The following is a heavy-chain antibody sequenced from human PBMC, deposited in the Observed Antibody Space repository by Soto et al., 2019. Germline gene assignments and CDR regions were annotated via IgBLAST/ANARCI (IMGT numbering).Heavy chain of an antibody. Sequence: ASVKVSCKASGYTFTSYYMHWVRQAPGQGLEWMGIINPSGGSTSYAQKLQGRVTMTRDTSTSTVYMELSSLRSEDTAVYYCARATYSGYFDYWGQGTLVTVSS. CDR1: GYTFTSYY. CDR2: INPSGGST. V-gene: IGHV1-46*01. D-gene: IGHD1-26*01. CDR3: ARATYSGYFDY. J-gene: IGHJ4*02.